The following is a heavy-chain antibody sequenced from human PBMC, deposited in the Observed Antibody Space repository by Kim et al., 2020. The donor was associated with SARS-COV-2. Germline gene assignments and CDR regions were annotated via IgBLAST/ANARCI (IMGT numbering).Heavy chain of an antibody. CDR1: GFSFSTYT. CDR3: AKYSSSGWYFDL. J-gene: IGHJ2*01. V-gene: IGHV3-21*01. Sequence: GGSLRLSCAASGFSFSTYTMNWVRQAPGKGLEWVSSTSSSSTYINYADSMKGRFTISRDNAKNSLYLQMDSLRAEDTAVYYCAKYSSSGWYFDLWGRGTLVTVSS. CDR2: TSSSSTYI. D-gene: IGHD6-13*01.